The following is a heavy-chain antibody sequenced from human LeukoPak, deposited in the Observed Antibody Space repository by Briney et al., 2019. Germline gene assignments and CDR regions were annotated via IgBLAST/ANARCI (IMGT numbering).Heavy chain of an antibody. Sequence: GGSLRLSCAASGFTLSSYGMNWVRQAPGKGLEWVSGISGSGGSTYYADSVKGRFTISRDNSKNTLYLQMNSLRAEDTAVYYCARHHGYSSSWYGYNWFDPWGQGTLVTVSS. V-gene: IGHV3-23*01. D-gene: IGHD6-13*01. CDR1: GFTLSSYG. CDR3: ARHHGYSSSWYGYNWFDP. J-gene: IGHJ5*02. CDR2: ISGSGGST.